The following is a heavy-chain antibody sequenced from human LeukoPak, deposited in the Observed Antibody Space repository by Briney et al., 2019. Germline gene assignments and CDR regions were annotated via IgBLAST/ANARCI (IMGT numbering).Heavy chain of an antibody. CDR1: GFIFTNYW. Sequence: GGSLRLSCAASGFIFTNYWMSWVRQAPGKGLEWVANIKEDGSEKFYADSVKGRFTISRDNAKNSLYLQIKSLRAEDTAVYSCARDFRFGEDYWGQGTLVTVSS. D-gene: IGHD3-10*01. CDR2: IKEDGSEK. V-gene: IGHV3-7*04. J-gene: IGHJ4*02. CDR3: ARDFRFGEDY.